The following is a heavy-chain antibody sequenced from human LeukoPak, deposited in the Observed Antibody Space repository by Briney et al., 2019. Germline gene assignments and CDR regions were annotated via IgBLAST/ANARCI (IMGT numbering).Heavy chain of an antibody. V-gene: IGHV3-23*01. D-gene: IGHD3-10*01. J-gene: IGHJ4*02. CDR2: LSSSGNST. CDR1: GFTFSNCA. Sequence: GGSLRLSCAASGFTFSNCAMNWVRQAPGKGLEWVSALSSSGNSTYYADSVKGRFTISRDNSKNMLYLQMNSLRVDDTAVYYCAKGGVRGAQSDGYWGQGSLVTVSS. CDR3: AKGGVRGAQSDGY.